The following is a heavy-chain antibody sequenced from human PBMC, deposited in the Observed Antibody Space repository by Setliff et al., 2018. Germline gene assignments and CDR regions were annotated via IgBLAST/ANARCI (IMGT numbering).Heavy chain of an antibody. CDR2: IYPGDSHT. CDR3: AGSLVGATYAVYFDY. J-gene: IGHJ4*02. Sequence: GESLKISCQGSGYSFINFWTGWVRQMPGKGLEWMGIIYPGDSHTRYSPSFQVQVTMSDDKSINTAYLEWSNLKASDTAIYYCAGSLVGATYAVYFDYWGQGALVTVSS. CDR1: GYSFINFW. D-gene: IGHD1-26*01. V-gene: IGHV5-51*01.